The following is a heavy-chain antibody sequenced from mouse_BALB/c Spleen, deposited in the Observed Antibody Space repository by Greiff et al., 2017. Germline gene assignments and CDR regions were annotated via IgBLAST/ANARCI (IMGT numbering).Heavy chain of an antibody. J-gene: IGHJ3*01. CDR2: IYPGGGYT. Sequence: QVQLQQSGAELVRPGTSVKISCKASGYTFTNYWLGWVKQRPGLGLEWIGDIYPGGGYTNYNEKFKGKATLTADTSSSTAYMQLSSLTSEDSAVYFCARFEGWLGAYWGQGTLVTVSA. D-gene: IGHD2-3*01. CDR3: ARFEGWLGAY. CDR1: GYTFTNYW. V-gene: IGHV1-63*02.